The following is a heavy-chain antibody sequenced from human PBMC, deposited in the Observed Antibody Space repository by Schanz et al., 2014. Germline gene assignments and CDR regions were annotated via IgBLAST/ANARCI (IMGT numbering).Heavy chain of an antibody. J-gene: IGHJ4*02. V-gene: IGHV3-33*01. CDR1: GFTFSSYG. D-gene: IGHD3-10*01. CDR3: ARANYRRKINFDY. Sequence: QVQLVESGGGVVQFGRSLRLSCVASGFTFSSYGMHWVRQAPGKGLEWVAVIWYDENNKYYADSVKGRFTMSRDNSKNTLYLQMNSLRAEDTPLYYCARANYRRKINFDYWRRGTLVTVSS. CDR2: IWYDENNK.